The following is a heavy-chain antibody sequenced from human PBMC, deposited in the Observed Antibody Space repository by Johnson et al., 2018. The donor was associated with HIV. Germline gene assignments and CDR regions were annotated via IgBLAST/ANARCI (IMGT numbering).Heavy chain of an antibody. J-gene: IGHJ3*02. CDR2: ISWNSGSI. D-gene: IGHD2-15*01. V-gene: IGHV3-9*01. Sequence: VHLVESGGGLVQPGRSLRLSCAASGFTFDDYAMHWVRQAPGKGLEWVSGISWNSGSIGYADSVKGRFTISRDNAKNSLYLQMNSLRAEDTALYYCAKDISAPLDCSGGSCYSLAFDIWGQGTMVTVSS. CDR1: GFTFDDYA. CDR3: AKDISAPLDCSGGSCYSLAFDI.